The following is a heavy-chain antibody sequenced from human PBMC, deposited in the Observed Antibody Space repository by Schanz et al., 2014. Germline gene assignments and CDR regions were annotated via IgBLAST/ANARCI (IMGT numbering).Heavy chain of an antibody. V-gene: IGHV3-23*01. J-gene: IGHJ4*02. CDR2: MNESHSTI. CDR1: GFTFSSYA. Sequence: EVQLLESGGGLVQPGGSLRLSCAASGFTFSSYAMSWVRQAPGKGLEWVSAMNESHSTIYYADSVRGRFTISRDNAENTLFLQMNSLRAEDTAVYYCAKYRGYYRVSGSYRELEYWGQGTLVTVSS. CDR3: AKYRGYYRVSGSYRELEY. D-gene: IGHD3-10*01.